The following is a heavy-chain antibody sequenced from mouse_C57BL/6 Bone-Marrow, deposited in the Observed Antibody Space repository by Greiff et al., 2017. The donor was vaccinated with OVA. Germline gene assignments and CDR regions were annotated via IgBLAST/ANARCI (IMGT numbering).Heavy chain of an antibody. D-gene: IGHD1-1*01. CDR1: GFNIKDDY. V-gene: IGHV14-4*01. Sequence: EVQLQQSGAELVRPGASVKLSCTASGFNIKDDYMHWVKQRPEQGLEWIGWVDPENGDTEYASKFQGKATITADTSSNTAYLQLSSLTSEDTAVYYCTTLLLTYWGQGTLVTVSA. J-gene: IGHJ3*01. CDR2: VDPENGDT. CDR3: TTLLLTY.